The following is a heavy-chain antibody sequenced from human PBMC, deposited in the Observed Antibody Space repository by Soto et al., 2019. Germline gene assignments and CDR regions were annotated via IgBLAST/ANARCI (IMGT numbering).Heavy chain of an antibody. J-gene: IGHJ4*02. CDR3: ARWAPSVGSGEFAS. CDR2: ISAYNGNT. CDR1: GYTFTSYG. Sequence: ASVQVSCKASGYTFTSYGISRVRQAPGQGLEWMGWISAYNGNTNYPQKPHGRDTMNTDTTTSTAHMELRSQRSDDTAVYHCARWAPSVGSGEFASWARGPLVP. D-gene: IGHD2-15*01. V-gene: IGHV1-18*01.